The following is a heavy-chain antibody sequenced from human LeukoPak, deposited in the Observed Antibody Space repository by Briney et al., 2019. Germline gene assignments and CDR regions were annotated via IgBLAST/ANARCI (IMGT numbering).Heavy chain of an antibody. CDR1: GFIFSSFG. CDR2: ISYDGSNE. J-gene: IGHJ5*02. CDR3: AKAALYCSSTSCPNWFDP. Sequence: GGSLRLSCAASGFIFSSFGMHWVRQAPGKGLEWVAIISYDGSNEYYAESVKGRFTISRDNSKNTLYLQMNSLRAEDTAVYYCAKAALYCSSTSCPNWFDPWGQGTLVTVSS. D-gene: IGHD2-2*01. V-gene: IGHV3-30*18.